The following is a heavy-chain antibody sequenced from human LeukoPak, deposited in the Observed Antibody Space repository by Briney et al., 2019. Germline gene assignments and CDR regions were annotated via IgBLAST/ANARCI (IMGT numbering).Heavy chain of an antibody. CDR3: AKDQYYYGSGSNYGMDV. Sequence: PGGSLRLSCAASGFTFSSYAMSWVRQAPGKGLEWVSAISGSGGSTYYADSVKGRFTISRDNSKNTLYLQMNSLRAEDTAVYYCAKDQYYYGSGSNYGMDVWGQGTTVTVSS. CDR2: ISGSGGST. D-gene: IGHD3-10*01. CDR1: GFTFSSYA. V-gene: IGHV3-23*01. J-gene: IGHJ6*02.